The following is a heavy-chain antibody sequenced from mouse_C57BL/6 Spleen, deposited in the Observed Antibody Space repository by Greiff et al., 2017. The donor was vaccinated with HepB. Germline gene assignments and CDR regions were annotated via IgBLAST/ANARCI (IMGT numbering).Heavy chain of an antibody. Sequence: GGGLVQPKGSLKLSCAASGFSFNTYAMIWVRQAQGKGLEWVARIRSKSNNYATYYADSVKERFTISRDDSASMLYLQMNNLKTEDTAMYYCVRQGLGRGYFDYWGQGTTLTVSS. CDR1: GFSFNTYA. V-gene: IGHV10-1*01. CDR2: IRSKSNNYAT. CDR3: VRQGLGRGYFDY. J-gene: IGHJ2*01. D-gene: IGHD4-1*01.